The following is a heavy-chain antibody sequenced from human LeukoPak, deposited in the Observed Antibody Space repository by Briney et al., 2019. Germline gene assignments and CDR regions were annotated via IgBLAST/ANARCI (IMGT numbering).Heavy chain of an antibody. J-gene: IGHJ4*02. Sequence: PGGSLRLSCAASGFTFSSYNMNWVRQAPGKGLEWVSSITSSSSYIYYADSVKGRFTISRDNAKNSLYLQMNSLRAEDTAIYYCARLRFGELSPIDYWGQGTLVTVSS. CDR1: GFTFSSYN. CDR3: ARLRFGELSPIDY. CDR2: ITSSSSYI. V-gene: IGHV3-21*01. D-gene: IGHD3-10*01.